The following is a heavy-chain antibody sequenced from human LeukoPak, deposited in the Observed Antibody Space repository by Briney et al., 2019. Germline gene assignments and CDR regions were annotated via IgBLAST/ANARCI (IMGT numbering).Heavy chain of an antibody. Sequence: SEALSLTCTFSAGSPANYYTHGGLQPPGKGLEWIGYISNSGSTKYNSFFQSRVTLSVDTSMNQFSLTLTSVTAADTAVYYCEKGAGSSYGQNYFHRRRQGSQVTV. CDR3: EKGAGSSYGQNYFHR. CDR1: AGSPANYY. CDR2: ISNSGST. J-gene: IGHJ1*01. V-gene: IGHV4-59*01. D-gene: IGHD2-21*01.